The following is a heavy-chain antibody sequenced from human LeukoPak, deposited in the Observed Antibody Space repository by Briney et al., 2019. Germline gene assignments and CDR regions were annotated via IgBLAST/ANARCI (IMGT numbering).Heavy chain of an antibody. Sequence: GGSLRLSFVASGFTFSSYEMNWVRPAPGKGLEWLSYISSSGSSIYYADSVKGRFTISRDNAKNSLYLQMNRLRAEDTAVYYCARESYYDFWSGYYTGANYFDHWGQGTLVTVSS. D-gene: IGHD3-3*01. V-gene: IGHV3-48*03. J-gene: IGHJ4*02. CDR2: ISSSGSSI. CDR1: GFTFSSYE. CDR3: ARESYYDFWSGYYTGANYFDH.